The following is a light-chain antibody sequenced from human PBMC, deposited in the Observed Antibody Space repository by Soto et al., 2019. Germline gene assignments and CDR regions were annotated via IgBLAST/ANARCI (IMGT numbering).Light chain of an antibody. CDR2: GAS. J-gene: IGKJ2*03. CDR1: HSISSAY. Sequence: VVLTQSPGTLSLSPGDRVTLSCRASHSISSAYIAWYQKKPGQTPSLLIYGASSRASGVPDRFGGSGSVIEFTITISRLEPEDFAVYYCQQYGSSSVYSFGQGTKLEIK. CDR3: QQYGSSSVYS. V-gene: IGKV3-20*01.